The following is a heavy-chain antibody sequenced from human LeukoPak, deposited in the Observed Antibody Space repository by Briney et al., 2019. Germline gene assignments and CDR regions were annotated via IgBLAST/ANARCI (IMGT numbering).Heavy chain of an antibody. CDR1: GFTFGDYA. J-gene: IGHJ4*02. CDR3: TRVPGYSYGLDY. CDR2: IRSKAYGGTT. V-gene: IGHV3-49*04. Sequence: PGRSLRLSCTASGFTFGDYAMSWVRQAPGKGLEWVGFIRSKAYGGTTEYAASVKGRFTISRDDSKSIAYLQMNSLKTEDTAMYYCTRVPGYSYGLDYWGQGTLVTVSS. D-gene: IGHD5-18*01.